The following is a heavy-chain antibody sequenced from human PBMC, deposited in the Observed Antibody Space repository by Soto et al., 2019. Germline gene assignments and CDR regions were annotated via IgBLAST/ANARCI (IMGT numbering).Heavy chain of an antibody. Sequence: GGSLRLSCAASGFTFSSYAMHWVRQAPGKGLEWVAVISYDGSNKYYAYSVKGRFTICRDNSKNTLYLQMNSLSAEDTAVYYSAKALSGIYVGDFDYWGQGTLVTVSS. V-gene: IGHV3-30*04. D-gene: IGHD1-26*01. J-gene: IGHJ4*02. CDR2: ISYDGSNK. CDR3: AKALSGIYVGDFDY. CDR1: GFTFSSYA.